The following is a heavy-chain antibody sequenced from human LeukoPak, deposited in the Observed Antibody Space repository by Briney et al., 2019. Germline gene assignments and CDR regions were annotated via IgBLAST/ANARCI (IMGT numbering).Heavy chain of an antibody. CDR2: ISSSSIYI. Sequence: NPGGSLRLSCAASGFTFSSYTMILVRQAPGKGLEWVSSISSSSIYIYYADSVKGRFTVSRDNARTSLYLQMNSLRAEDTAVYYCASIYGSGIPPFWGQGTLVTVSS. CDR3: ASIYGSGIPPF. CDR1: GFTFSSYT. J-gene: IGHJ4*02. V-gene: IGHV3-21*01. D-gene: IGHD3-10*01.